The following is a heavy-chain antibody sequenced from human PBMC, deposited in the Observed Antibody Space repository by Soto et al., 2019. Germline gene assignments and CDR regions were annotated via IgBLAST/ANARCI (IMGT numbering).Heavy chain of an antibody. D-gene: IGHD2-2*01. Sequence: HPGGSLRLSCAASGFTFSSYGMHWVRQAPGKGLEWVAVIWYDGSNKYYAESVKGRITISRDNSKNTLYLQMNSLRAEDTAVYYCARDSAYHGPWGQGTLVTVSS. CDR1: GFTFSSYG. CDR3: ARDSAYHGP. V-gene: IGHV3-33*01. CDR2: IWYDGSNK. J-gene: IGHJ4*02.